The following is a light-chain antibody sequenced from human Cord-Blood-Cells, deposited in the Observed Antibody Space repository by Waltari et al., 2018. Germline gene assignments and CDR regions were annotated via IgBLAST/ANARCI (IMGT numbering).Light chain of an antibody. CDR3: SSYTSSSTLYV. V-gene: IGLV2-14*01. J-gene: IGLJ1*01. CDR2: GVS. CDR1: SSDVGGYNY. Sequence: QSALTQPASVSGSPGQSITISCPGTSSDVGGYNYVSWYQRHPGKAPKLMIYGVSNRPSGVSNRFSGSKSGNTASLTISGLQAEDEADYYCSSYTSSSTLYVFGTGTKVTVL.